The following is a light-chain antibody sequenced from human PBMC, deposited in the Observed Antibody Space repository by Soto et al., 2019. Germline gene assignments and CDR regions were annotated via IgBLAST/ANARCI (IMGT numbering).Light chain of an antibody. CDR3: QQYCSSPRT. CDR1: QSVSSSY. J-gene: IGKJ1*01. V-gene: IGKV3-20*01. CDR2: GAS. Sequence: EIVLTQSPGTLSLSPGERATLSCRASQSVSSSYLAWYQQKPGQAPRLLIYGASIRATGIPDRFSGSGSGTDFTLTISRLEPEDFAVYYGQQYCSSPRTFGQGTKVEIK.